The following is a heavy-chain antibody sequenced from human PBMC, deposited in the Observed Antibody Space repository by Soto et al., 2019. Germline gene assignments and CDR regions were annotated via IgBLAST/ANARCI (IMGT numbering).Heavy chain of an antibody. J-gene: IGHJ6*03. CDR3: AKGSTSSHDLTYSFSYMDV. Sequence: LLESGGGLAQPGGSLRLSCAASGLPFSSYAMNWVRQAPGKGLEWVSATSGSGGNTYYADSVKGRFTISRDNSKNTLYLQMHSLRAEDTAVYYCAKGSTSSHDLTYSFSYMDVWGKGTTVTVSS. D-gene: IGHD3-3*01. CDR1: GLPFSSYA. V-gene: IGHV3-23*01. CDR2: TSGSGGNT.